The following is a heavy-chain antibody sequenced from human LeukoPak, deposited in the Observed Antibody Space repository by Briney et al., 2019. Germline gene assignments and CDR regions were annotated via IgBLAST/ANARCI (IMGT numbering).Heavy chain of an antibody. J-gene: IGHJ4*02. D-gene: IGHD4-11*01. V-gene: IGHV3-30-3*01. CDR1: GFTFSSYA. CDR3: AKDRGRGDYSIDIDY. Sequence: GRSLRLSCAASGFTFSSYAMHWVRQAPGKGLEWVAVISYDGSNKYYADSVKGRFTISRDNSKNTLYLQMNSLRAEDTAVYYCAKDRGRGDYSIDIDYWGQGTLVTVSS. CDR2: ISYDGSNK.